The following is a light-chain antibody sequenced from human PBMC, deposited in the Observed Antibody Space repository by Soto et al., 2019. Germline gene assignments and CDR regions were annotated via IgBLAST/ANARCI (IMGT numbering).Light chain of an antibody. CDR1: QSIGSD. Sequence: DFNMCISPLSLSATAPDRVTRTCRAIQSIGSDLNWYQQKPGKAPKLLIYASSSLQSGVPSRFSGSGSGTDFTLTICILQPEDFARYCCQVSLFLTNS. CDR2: ASS. V-gene: IGKV1-39*01. J-gene: IGKJ2*03. CDR3: QVSLFLTNS.